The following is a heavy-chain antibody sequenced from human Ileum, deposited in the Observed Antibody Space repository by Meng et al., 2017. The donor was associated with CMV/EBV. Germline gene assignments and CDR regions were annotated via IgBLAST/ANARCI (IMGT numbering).Heavy chain of an antibody. V-gene: IGHV3-30-3*01. CDR1: ACTLSGNA. J-gene: IGHJ4*02. CDR3: ARGNTGSSYSAQDY. CDR2: ISYDEANK. D-gene: IGHD2-15*01. Sequence: SACTLSGNAMHWVRQAPGKGLEWVAVISYDEANKFYADSVKGRFTISRDNSKNTLYLQMDSLRPEDTAVYYCARGNTGSSYSAQDYWGQGTLVTVSS.